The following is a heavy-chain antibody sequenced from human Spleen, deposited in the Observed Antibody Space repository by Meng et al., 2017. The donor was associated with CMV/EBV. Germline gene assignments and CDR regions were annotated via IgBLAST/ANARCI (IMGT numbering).Heavy chain of an antibody. J-gene: IGHJ4*02. CDR1: GDSMRNYY. CDR3: AGGHDYGDYVVSDY. CDR2: IYYSGST. D-gene: IGHD4-17*01. Sequence: SETLSLTCTVSGDSMRNYYWSWIRQPPGKGLEWIGSIYYSGSTYYNPSLKSRVTISVDTSKNQFSLKLRSVTAADTAVYNCAGGHDYGDYVVSDYWGQGTLVTVSS. V-gene: IGHV4-59*12.